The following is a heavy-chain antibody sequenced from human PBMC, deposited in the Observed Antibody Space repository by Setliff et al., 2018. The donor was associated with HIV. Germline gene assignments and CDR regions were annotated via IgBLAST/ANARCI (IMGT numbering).Heavy chain of an antibody. CDR3: ARAARWGSIPFDY. CDR2: IYTSGTT. Sequence: PSETLSLTCSVSGGSISSGSFYWSWIRQPARKGLEWIGHIYTSGTTNYNSSLKGRVTTSVDTSKNHFSLRLSSVTAADTAVYYCARAARWGSIPFDYWSQGTLVTVSS. J-gene: IGHJ4*02. CDR1: GGSISSGSFY. D-gene: IGHD2-21*01. V-gene: IGHV4-61*09.